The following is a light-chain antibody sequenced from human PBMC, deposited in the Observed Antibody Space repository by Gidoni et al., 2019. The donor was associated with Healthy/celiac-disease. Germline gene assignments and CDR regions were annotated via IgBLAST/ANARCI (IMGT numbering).Light chain of an antibody. CDR3: QQFNSYPHT. CDR1: QGISSA. CDR2: DAS. V-gene: IGKV1-13*02. J-gene: IGKJ2*01. Sequence: AIQLTQSPSSLSASVGDRVTITCRASQGISSALAWYQQKPGKAPKLLIYDASSLESGVPSRFRGSGSGTDFTLPISSLHPEDFATYYCQQFNSYPHTFGQGTKLEIK.